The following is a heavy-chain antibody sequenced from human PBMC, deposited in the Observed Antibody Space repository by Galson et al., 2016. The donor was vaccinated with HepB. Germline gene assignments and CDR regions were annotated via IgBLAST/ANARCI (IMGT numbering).Heavy chain of an antibody. CDR2: ISSFGTTI. D-gene: IGHD3-9*01. J-gene: IGHJ4*02. CDR3: VREGKSHDALTGYDSRDGAFDS. Sequence: SLRLSCAASGFSFNTYSMNWVRQAPGRGLEWVSYISSFGTTIYYADSVKGRFTISRDNAKNSLFLQMNSLRDEDTAVYYCVREGKSHDALTGYDSRDGAFDSWGQGVLVTVSS. V-gene: IGHV3-48*02. CDR1: GFSFNTYS.